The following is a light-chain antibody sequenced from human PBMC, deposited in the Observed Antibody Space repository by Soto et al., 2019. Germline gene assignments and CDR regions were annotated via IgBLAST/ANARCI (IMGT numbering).Light chain of an antibody. CDR1: QDISNY. CDR2: DAS. J-gene: IGKJ4*01. V-gene: IGKV1-33*01. CDR3: QQYDNLPLT. Sequence: DIQMTQSPSSLSASVGDRVTITCQASQDISNYLNWYQQKPGKAPKLLIYDASNLETGVTSRFSGSGSGTDFTFTIRSLQAEDIATYYCQQYDNLPLTFGGGTKVEIK.